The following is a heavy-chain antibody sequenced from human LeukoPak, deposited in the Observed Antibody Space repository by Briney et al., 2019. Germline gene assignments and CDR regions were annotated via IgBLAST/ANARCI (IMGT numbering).Heavy chain of an antibody. J-gene: IGHJ3*02. D-gene: IGHD2-2*01. CDR3: ARHPKCSSGRAIGFDT. CDR1: GYIFGAYW. V-gene: IGHV5-51*01. Sequence: MPGESLKISCKTSGYIFGAYWLAWVRQMPGKGLEWMGNIFPGDSDTRYSPSFQGQVTISADKSITTAYLQWTSLKASDTAMYYCARHPKCSSGRAIGFDTWGQGAMVTVSS. CDR2: IFPGDSDT.